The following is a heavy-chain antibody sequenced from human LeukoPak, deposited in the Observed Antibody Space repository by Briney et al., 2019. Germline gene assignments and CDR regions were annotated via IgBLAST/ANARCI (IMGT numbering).Heavy chain of an antibody. D-gene: IGHD3-10*01. CDR2: IGTTGDT. CDR1: GFTFSRYD. CDR3: ARAIAMIRGVNYFDY. V-gene: IGHV3-13*01. Sequence: GGSLRLSCAASGFTFSRYDMHWVRQVTGKGLEWVSAIGTTGDTYYPGSVKGRFTISRENAENSLYLQMNSLRAGDTAVYYCARAIAMIRGVNYFDYWGQGTLVTVSS. J-gene: IGHJ4*02.